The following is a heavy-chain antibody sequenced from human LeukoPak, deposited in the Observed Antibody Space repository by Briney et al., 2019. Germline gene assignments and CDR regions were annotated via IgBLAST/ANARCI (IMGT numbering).Heavy chain of an antibody. CDR3: AKVTYYDFWSGYPQVSYFDY. CDR2: ISRNSGSI. Sequence: PGRSLRLSCAASGFTFDDYAMHWVRQAPGKGLEWVSGISRNSGSIGYADSVKGRFTISRDNAKNSLYLQMNSLRAEDTALYYCAKVTYYDFWSGYPQVSYFDYWGQGTLVTVSS. V-gene: IGHV3-9*01. J-gene: IGHJ4*02. CDR1: GFTFDDYA. D-gene: IGHD3-3*01.